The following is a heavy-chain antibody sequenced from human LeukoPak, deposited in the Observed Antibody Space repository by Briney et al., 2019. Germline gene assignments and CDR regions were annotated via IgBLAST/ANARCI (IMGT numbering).Heavy chain of an antibody. CDR3: ARFSSIAAAFDY. J-gene: IGHJ4*02. D-gene: IGHD6-13*01. CDR1: GGSIRSSSYY. CDR2: IYTSGTT. Sequence: SETLSLTCTVSGGSIRSSSYYWGWIRQPPGKGLEWIGRIYTSGTTHYNPSLKSRVTMSVDTSKNQFSLNLSSVTAADTAVYYCARFSSIAAAFDYWGLGTLVTVSS. V-gene: IGHV4-39*07.